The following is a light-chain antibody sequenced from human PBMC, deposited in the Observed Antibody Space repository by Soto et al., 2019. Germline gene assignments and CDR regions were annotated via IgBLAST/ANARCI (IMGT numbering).Light chain of an antibody. J-gene: IGKJ5*01. CDR3: QQRSNWPIT. V-gene: IGKV3-11*01. CDR1: QSVSSN. CDR2: DAS. Sequence: TQSPSTLSVSPGERATLSCRASQSVSSNLAWYQQKPGQAPRLLVYDASNRATGIPARFSGSGSGTDFTLTISSLEPEDFAVYYCQQRSNWPITFAQGTRLEIK.